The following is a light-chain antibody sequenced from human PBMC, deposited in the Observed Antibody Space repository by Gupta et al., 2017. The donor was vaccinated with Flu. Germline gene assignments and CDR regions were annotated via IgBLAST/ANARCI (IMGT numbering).Light chain of an antibody. V-gene: IGKV1-12*01. J-gene: IGKJ5*01. CDR2: AAS. CDR3: QQDSSFPIT. Sequence: DIQMTQSPSSVSASVGDRVTITCRASQGISSWLAWYQQKPGKAPKLLIYAASSLRRGVPSRCSGSGSGTDSTIIISSLQPEDSATYYRQQDSSFPITFGQGTRVEIK. CDR1: QGISSW.